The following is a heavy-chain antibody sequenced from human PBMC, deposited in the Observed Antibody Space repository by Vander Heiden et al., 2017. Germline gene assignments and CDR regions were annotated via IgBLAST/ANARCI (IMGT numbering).Heavy chain of an antibody. Sequence: DVQLLESGGGLVQPGGSLRLSCAASGFTFSSYAMSWVRQTPGKGLEWVSAISGSGGSTYYAVSVKGRFTISRDKSKNTLYLQMNSLRAEDTAVYYCAKDQDFWSGYYDYWGQGTLVTVSS. J-gene: IGHJ4*02. CDR1: GFTFSSYA. D-gene: IGHD3-3*01. V-gene: IGHV3-23*01. CDR2: ISGSGGST. CDR3: AKDQDFWSGYYDY.